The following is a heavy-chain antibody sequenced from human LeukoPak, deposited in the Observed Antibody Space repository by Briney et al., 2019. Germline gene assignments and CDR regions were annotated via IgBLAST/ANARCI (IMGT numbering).Heavy chain of an antibody. Sequence: PSETLSLTCAVHWGSLRGYYWSWIRQPPGKGLEWIGEINHSGSTNYNPSLKSRVTISVDTFKNQFSLKISPKAADNTTMYYCGRGRLWLRFDYWGQGTLVTVSS. CDR3: GRGRLWLRFDY. CDR1: WGSLRGYY. D-gene: IGHD5-18*01. J-gene: IGHJ4*02. CDR2: INHSGST. V-gene: IGHV4-34*01.